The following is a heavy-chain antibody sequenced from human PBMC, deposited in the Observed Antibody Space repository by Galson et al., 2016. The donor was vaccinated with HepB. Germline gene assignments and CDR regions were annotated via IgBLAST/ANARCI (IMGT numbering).Heavy chain of an antibody. J-gene: IGHJ4*02. D-gene: IGHD3-16*01. CDR1: GASVSTGGYY. Sequence: ETLSLTCTVSGASVSTGGYYWNWIRQPPGKGLEWIGYSYDSGNTKYNPSLKSRVTISVDTSKNQFSLRLDSVTAANTAVYYCVRVAAELGALWGQGTLVAVSS. V-gene: IGHV4-61*08. CDR2: SYDSGNT. CDR3: VRVAAELGAL.